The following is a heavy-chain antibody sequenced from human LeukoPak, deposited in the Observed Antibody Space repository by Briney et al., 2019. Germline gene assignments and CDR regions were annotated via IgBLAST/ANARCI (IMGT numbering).Heavy chain of an antibody. Sequence: GGTLRLSCAASGFTFSSYAMYWVRQAPGKGLEWVSAISGSGGSTYYEDSVKGRFTTSRDNSKNTLYLQMNSLRAEDTAVYFCAKGVVVAPDVTPFDYWGQGTLVTVSS. D-gene: IGHD2-2*01. CDR2: ISGSGGST. J-gene: IGHJ4*02. CDR3: AKGVVVAPDVTPFDY. CDR1: GFTFSSYA. V-gene: IGHV3-23*01.